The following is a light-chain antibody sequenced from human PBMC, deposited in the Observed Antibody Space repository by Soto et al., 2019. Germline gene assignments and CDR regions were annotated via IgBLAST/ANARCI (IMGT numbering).Light chain of an antibody. CDR1: ALPRKY. Sequence: SYELTQPPSVSVSLGQMARITCSGEALPRKYAYWYQQKPGQSPVVVIYKGTERPSGVPERFSGSTSGTIVTLTISGVQAEDEADYYCLSTANTGYVWVFGGGTKLTVL. CDR2: KGT. J-gene: IGLJ3*02. V-gene: IGLV3-16*01. CDR3: LSTANTGYVWV.